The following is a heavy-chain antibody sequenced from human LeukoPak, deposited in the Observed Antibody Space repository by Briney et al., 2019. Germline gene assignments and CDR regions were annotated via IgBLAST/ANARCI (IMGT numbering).Heavy chain of an antibody. CDR3: ARLNDRADAFDI. J-gene: IGHJ3*02. V-gene: IGHV4-59*01. D-gene: IGHD3-22*01. Sequence: SETLSLTCSVSDGSINSYYWNWIRRPPGKGLEWIGYIYYNGNTSYSPSLKSRVTMSVDTSKNLFSLKVSSVTAADTAVYYCARLNDRADAFDIWGQGTMVTVSS. CDR1: DGSINSYY. CDR2: IYYNGNT.